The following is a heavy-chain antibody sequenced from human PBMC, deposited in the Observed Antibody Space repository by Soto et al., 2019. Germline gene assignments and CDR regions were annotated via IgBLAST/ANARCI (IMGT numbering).Heavy chain of an antibody. CDR3: ARVDTYYDILTGPYYYYGMDV. J-gene: IGHJ6*02. CDR2: IYYSGST. D-gene: IGHD3-9*01. Sequence: PSETLSLTCTVSGGSISSGGYYWSWIRQHPGKGLEWIGYIYYSGSTYYNPSLKSRVTISVDTSKNQFSLKLSSVTAADTAVYYCARVDTYYDILTGPYYYYGMDVWGQGTTVTVSS. V-gene: IGHV4-31*03. CDR1: GGSISSGGYY.